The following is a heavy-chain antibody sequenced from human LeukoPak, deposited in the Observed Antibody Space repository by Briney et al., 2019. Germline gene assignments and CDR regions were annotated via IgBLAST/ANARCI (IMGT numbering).Heavy chain of an antibody. D-gene: IGHD3-10*01. J-gene: IGHJ6*02. CDR2: IYYSGGT. V-gene: IGHV4-59*08. CDR1: GGSISSYY. CDR3: ARHLRYGSGSYEDYYYYGMNV. Sequence: SETLSLTCTVSGGSISSYYWSWIRQPPGEGLGWIGYIYYSGGTNYNPSLKSRVTISVHTSKNQFSLKLSSVTAADTAVYYCARHLRYGSGSYEDYYYYGMNVWGQGTTVTVSS.